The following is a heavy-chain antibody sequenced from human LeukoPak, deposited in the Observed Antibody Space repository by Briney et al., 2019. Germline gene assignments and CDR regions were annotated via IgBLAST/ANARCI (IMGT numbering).Heavy chain of an antibody. V-gene: IGHV4-59*01. D-gene: IGHD3-22*01. CDR3: ARGTDSSKVAY. Sequence: SETLSLTCTVSGGSISSYYWSWIRQPPGKGLEWIGCIRDSGSTHYNPSLESRVTISLDTPMNQFSLRLSSVTAADTAVYYCARGTDSSKVAYWGQGTLVTVSS. CDR2: IRDSGST. CDR1: GGSISSYY. J-gene: IGHJ4*02.